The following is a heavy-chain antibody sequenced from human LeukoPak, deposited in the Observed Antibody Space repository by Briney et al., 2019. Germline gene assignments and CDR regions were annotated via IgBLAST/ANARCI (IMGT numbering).Heavy chain of an antibody. CDR2: IIPILGIA. Sequence: GASVKVSCKASGGTFSSYAISWVRQAPGQGLEWMGRIIPILGIANYAQKFQGRVTITADKSTSTAYMELSSLGSEDTAVYYCARPYYYDSSGPDAFDIWGQGTMVTVSS. V-gene: IGHV1-69*04. CDR3: ARPYYYDSSGPDAFDI. D-gene: IGHD3-22*01. CDR1: GGTFSSYA. J-gene: IGHJ3*02.